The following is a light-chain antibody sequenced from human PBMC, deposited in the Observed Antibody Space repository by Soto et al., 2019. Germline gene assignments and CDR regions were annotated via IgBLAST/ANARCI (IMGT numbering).Light chain of an antibody. CDR1: QDISNY. V-gene: IGKV1-33*01. CDR3: QQANSCPLT. J-gene: IGKJ4*01. CDR2: DAS. Sequence: DIQMTQSPSSLSASVGDRVTITCQASQDISNYLNWYQHKPGKAPKILIYDASTLETGVPSRFSGSGSGTDFTLTISSLQPEDFATYYCQQANSCPLTFGGGTKVDIK.